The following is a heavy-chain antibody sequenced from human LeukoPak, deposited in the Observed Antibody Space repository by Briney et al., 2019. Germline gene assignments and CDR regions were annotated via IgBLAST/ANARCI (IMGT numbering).Heavy chain of an antibody. Sequence: ASVKVSCKPSGYALTSYRISWVRQAPGQGLEWMGWISAYNGNTNYAQKFQGRVAMTTDRSRTTAFIEVTSLTYDDTAVYYCARGTRASFFDISRQGTMVTVSS. V-gene: IGHV1-18*01. CDR2: ISAYNGNT. CDR1: GYALTSYR. CDR3: ARGTRASFFDI. J-gene: IGHJ3*02.